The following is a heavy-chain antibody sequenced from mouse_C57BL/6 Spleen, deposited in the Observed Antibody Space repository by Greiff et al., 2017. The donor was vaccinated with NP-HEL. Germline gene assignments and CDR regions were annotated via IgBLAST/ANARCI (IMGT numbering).Heavy chain of an antibody. CDR2: IDPANGNT. CDR3: ARSGRGVYFDY. D-gene: IGHD4-1*01. CDR1: GYTFTSYW. Sequence: VQLQQPGAELVKPGASVKLSCKASGYTFTSYWMHWVKQRPEQGLEWIGRIDPANGNTKYAPKFQGKATITADTSSNTAYLQLSSLTSEDTAIYYCARSGRGVYFDYWGQGTTLTVSS. V-gene: IGHV14-3*01. J-gene: IGHJ2*01.